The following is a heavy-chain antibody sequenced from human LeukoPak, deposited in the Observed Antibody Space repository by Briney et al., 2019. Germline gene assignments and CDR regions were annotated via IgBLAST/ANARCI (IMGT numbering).Heavy chain of an antibody. CDR2: IILIFGTA. CDR1: GGTFSSYT. J-gene: IGHJ4*02. CDR3: ARGIYSYGQNIDYFDY. V-gene: IGHV1-69*01. Sequence: SVKLSCKASGGTFSSYTISWVRQAPAQGLEWMGGIILIFGTANDAQKFQGRVTITADESTSTAYMELSSLRSEDTAVYYCARGIYSYGQNIDYFDYWGQGTLVTVSS. D-gene: IGHD5-18*01.